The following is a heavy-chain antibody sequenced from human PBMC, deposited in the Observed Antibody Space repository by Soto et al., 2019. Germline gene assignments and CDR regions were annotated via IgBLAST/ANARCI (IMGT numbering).Heavy chain of an antibody. CDR3: ARVTAELRSLDY. D-gene: IGHD1-26*01. Sequence: QVQLQESGPGLVKPSETLSLTCTVSGGSISSYYWSWIRQPPGKGLEWIGYIYYSGSTNYNPSLKSRVTISVDTSKNQFSLKLSSVTAADTAVYYCARVTAELRSLDYWGQGTLVTVSS. CDR2: IYYSGST. CDR1: GGSISSYY. J-gene: IGHJ4*02. V-gene: IGHV4-59*01.